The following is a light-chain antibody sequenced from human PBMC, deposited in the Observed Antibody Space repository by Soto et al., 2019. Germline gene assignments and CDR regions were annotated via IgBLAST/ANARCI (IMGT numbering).Light chain of an antibody. V-gene: IGKV3-15*01. Sequence: EIVMTQSPATLSVSPGERATLSCRASQSVSSNLAWYQQKPGQAPRLLIYDAATRATGIPDRFSGSGSGTEFTLTISSLQSEDFAVYFWQQYDNWPPYTFGQGTKLEIK. CDR2: DAA. CDR1: QSVSSN. CDR3: QQYDNWPPYT. J-gene: IGKJ2*01.